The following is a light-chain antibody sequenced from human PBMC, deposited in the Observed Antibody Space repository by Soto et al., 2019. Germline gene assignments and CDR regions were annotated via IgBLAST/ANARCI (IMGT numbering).Light chain of an antibody. J-gene: IGKJ5*01. CDR3: QQYDNWPPT. V-gene: IGKV1-9*01. CDR1: HDISTF. CDR2: EAS. Sequence: DIQLTQSPSLLSASIGDRVTITCRASHDISTFLAWYQQKPGKAPKLLIYEASTLQSGVPSRFSGSGSGTEFTLTINSLQSEDFVVYYCQQYDNWPPTFGQGTRLEIK.